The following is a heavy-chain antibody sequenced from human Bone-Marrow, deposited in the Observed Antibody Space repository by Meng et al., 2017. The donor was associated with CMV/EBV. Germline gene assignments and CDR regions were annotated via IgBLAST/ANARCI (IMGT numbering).Heavy chain of an antibody. CDR3: ARGPHGYNPWYFDY. CDR1: GGTFSSYA. D-gene: IGHD5-24*01. V-gene: IGHV1-69*05. Sequence: SVKVSCKASGGTFSSYAISWVRQAPGQGLEWMGGIIPIFGTANYAQKFQGRVTTTTDESTSTAYMELSSLRSEDTAVYYCARGPHGYNPWYFDYWGQGTLVTVSS. J-gene: IGHJ4*02. CDR2: IIPIFGTA.